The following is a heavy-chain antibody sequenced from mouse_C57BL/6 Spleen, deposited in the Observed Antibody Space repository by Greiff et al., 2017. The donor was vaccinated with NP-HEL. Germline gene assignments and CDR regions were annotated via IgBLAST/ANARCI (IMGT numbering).Heavy chain of an antibody. V-gene: IGHV1-42*01. CDR1: GYSFTGYY. J-gene: IGHJ2*01. Sequence: VQLQQSGPELVKPGASVKISCKASGYSFTGYYMNWVKQSPEKSLEWIGEINPSTGGTTYNQKFKAKATLTVDKSSSTAYMQLKSLTSEDSAVYYCGGNSFDYWGQGTTLTVSS. CDR3: GGNSFDY. CDR2: INPSTGGT.